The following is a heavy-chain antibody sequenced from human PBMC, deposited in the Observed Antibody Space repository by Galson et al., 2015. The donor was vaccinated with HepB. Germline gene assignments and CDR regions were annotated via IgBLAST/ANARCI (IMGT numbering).Heavy chain of an antibody. CDR2: ISGSRANT. D-gene: IGHD2-15*01. CDR1: GFTFSNYA. V-gene: IGHV3-23*01. Sequence: SLRLSCAASGFTFSNYAMTWVRQAPGKGLEWVSSISGSRANTYYADAVKGRFTISRDNSKKTLSLHMDSLRAEDTAVYYCAKPLEYCSTSTCSFDYWGQGTLVTVSS. CDR3: AKPLEYCSTSTCSFDY. J-gene: IGHJ4*02.